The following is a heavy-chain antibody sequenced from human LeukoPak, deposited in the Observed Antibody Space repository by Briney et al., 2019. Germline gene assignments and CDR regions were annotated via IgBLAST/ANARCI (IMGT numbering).Heavy chain of an antibody. CDR3: ARGAEVQLWSYYFDY. D-gene: IGHD5-18*01. J-gene: IGHJ4*02. CDR1: GFTFDDYG. CDR2: INWNGGST. V-gene: IGHV3-20*04. Sequence: PGGSLRLSCAASGFTFDDYGMSWVRQAPGKGLEWVSGINWNGGSTGYADSVKGRFTISRDNAKNSLYLQMNSLRAEDTALYYCARGAEVQLWSYYFDYWGQGTLVTVSS.